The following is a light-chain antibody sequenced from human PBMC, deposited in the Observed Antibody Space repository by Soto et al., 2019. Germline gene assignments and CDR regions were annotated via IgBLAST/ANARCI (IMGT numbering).Light chain of an antibody. J-gene: IGKJ5*01. CDR2: DAS. CDR3: QQYDDLPIT. CDR1: QDINKY. Sequence: DIQMTQSPSSLSASVGDRVTITCQASQDINKYLNWYQQKPGKAPKVLIYDASNSETGVPSRFSGSGSGTHFTFTISSLQPEDIATYYCQQYDDLPITFGQGTRLEI. V-gene: IGKV1-33*01.